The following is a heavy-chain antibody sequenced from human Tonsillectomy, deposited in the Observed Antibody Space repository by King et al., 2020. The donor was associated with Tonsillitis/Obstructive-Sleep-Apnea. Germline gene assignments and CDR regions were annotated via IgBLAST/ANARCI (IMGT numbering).Heavy chain of an antibody. CDR2: IYYSGGT. V-gene: IGHV4-59*01. J-gene: IGHJ3*02. CDR3: AREGAVMNAFDI. CDR1: GGSISSYY. Sequence: VQLQESGPGLVKPSETLSLTCTVSGGSISSYYWSWVRPPPGKGLECNWYIYYSGGTNYSPSLKSRVTISVDTSKHQVSLKLSAVTAADTAGYYCAREGAVMNAFDIWGQGTMVTVSS. D-gene: IGHD2-8*01.